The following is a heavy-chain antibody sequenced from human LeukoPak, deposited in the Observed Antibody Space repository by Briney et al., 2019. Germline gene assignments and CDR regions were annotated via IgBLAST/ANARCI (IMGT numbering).Heavy chain of an antibody. CDR1: GGSISSSSYY. V-gene: IGHV4-39*01. CDR3: AAMGGALAWGSGSYYLGVYYYYYGMDV. J-gene: IGHJ6*02. D-gene: IGHD3-10*01. CDR2: IYYSGST. Sequence: SETLSLTYTVSGGSISSSSYYWGWIRQPPGKGLEWIGSIYYSGSTYYNPSLKSRVTISVDTSKNQFSLKLSSVTAADTAVYYCAAMGGALAWGSGSYYLGVYYYYYGMDVWGQGTTVTVSS.